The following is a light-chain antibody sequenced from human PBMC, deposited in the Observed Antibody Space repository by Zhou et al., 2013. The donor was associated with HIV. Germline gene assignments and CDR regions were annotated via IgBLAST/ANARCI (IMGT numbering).Light chain of an antibody. CDR2: YNS. V-gene: IGLV3-21*04. J-gene: IGLJ2*01. CDR3: QVWDRSSDHVV. Sequence: SYVLTQPPSVSVAPGGTARITCGGNNIGSKSVHWYQQKPGQAPILVISYNSDRPAGIPERISGSNSGNTATLTFSRVEAGDEADYYCQVWDRSSDHVVFGGGTKLTVL. CDR1: NIGSKS.